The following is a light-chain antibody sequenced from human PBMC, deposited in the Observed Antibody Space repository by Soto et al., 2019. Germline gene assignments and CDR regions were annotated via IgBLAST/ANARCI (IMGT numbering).Light chain of an antibody. V-gene: IGKV3-20*01. CDR2: GVS. Sequence: IAVTKSPVTVSLSPPEIASLSFRASQSVTSSYLAWYQQKPGQAPRLLIYGVSSRGTGIPDRFSGSGAGTDFTLTISILEPDDFTVYCCQQNSYSALTFGGGTKVDI. J-gene: IGKJ4*01. CDR1: QSVTSSY. CDR3: QQNSYSALT.